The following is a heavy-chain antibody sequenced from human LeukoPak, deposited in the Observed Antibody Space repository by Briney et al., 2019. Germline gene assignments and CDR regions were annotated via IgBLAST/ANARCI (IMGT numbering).Heavy chain of an antibody. CDR1: GYTFTSYA. D-gene: IGHD3-3*01. V-gene: IGHV1-3*02. J-gene: IGHJ3*02. CDR2: SNAGNGNT. CDR3: AGGSGYYPEAFDI. Sequence: ASVTVSCKASGYTFTSYAMHWVRQAPGQRLEWMGWSNAGNGNTKYSQEFQGRVTITRDTSASTAYMELSSLRSEDMAVYYCAGGSGYYPEAFDIWGQGTMVTVSS.